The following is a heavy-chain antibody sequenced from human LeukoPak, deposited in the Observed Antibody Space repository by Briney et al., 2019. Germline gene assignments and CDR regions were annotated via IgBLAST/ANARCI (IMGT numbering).Heavy chain of an antibody. Sequence: PGGSLRLSCAASGFTFSSYGMHWVRQAPGKGLEWVAVVWYDGSNEYYADSVKGRLTISRDNSKKMLYLQMNSLRAEDTAVYYCARGRYCGGSCYTGGDAFDIWGQETMVTVSS. V-gene: IGHV3-33*01. CDR3: ARGRYCGGSCYTGGDAFDI. CDR1: GFTFSSYG. J-gene: IGHJ3*02. D-gene: IGHD2-21*01. CDR2: VWYDGSNE.